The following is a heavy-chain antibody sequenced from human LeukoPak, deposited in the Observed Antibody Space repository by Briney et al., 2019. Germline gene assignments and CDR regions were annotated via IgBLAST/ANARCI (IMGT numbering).Heavy chain of an antibody. D-gene: IGHD5-18*01. CDR2: IKQDGSEK. CDR3: ARGYSYGSTGTY. Sequence: GGSLRLSCAASGFTFSSYLMSWVRQAPGKGLEWVANIKQDGSEKYYVDSVRGRFTISRDNAKNSLYLQLSSLRVEDTAVYYCARGYSYGSTGTYWGQGTLVTVSS. V-gene: IGHV3-7*01. J-gene: IGHJ4*02. CDR1: GFTFSSYL.